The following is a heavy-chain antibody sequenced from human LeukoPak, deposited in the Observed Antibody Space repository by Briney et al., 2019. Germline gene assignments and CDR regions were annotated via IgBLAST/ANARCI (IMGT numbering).Heavy chain of an antibody. CDR2: IRSNVYGAIT. Sequence: PGRSLRLSCTASGFTFGDYAMSWIRQAPGKGLEWVGFIRSNVYGAITEYAASVKGRFTISRDDSKSIAYLQMSSLKTEDTAVYYCTRGNYYFDYWGQGTLVTVS. CDR1: GFTFGDYA. J-gene: IGHJ4*02. CDR3: TRGNYYFDY. V-gene: IGHV3-49*03.